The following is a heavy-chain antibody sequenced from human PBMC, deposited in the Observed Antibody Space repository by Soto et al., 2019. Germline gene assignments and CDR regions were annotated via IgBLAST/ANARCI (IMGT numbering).Heavy chain of an antibody. CDR3: ARGREMATIYDEYFQH. J-gene: IGHJ1*01. Sequence: QVQLVESGGGVVQPGRSLRLSCAASGFTFSSYAMHWVRQAPGKGLEWVAVISYDGSNKYYADSVKGRFTISRDNSKNTLYLQMNSLRAEDTAVYYCARGREMATIYDEYFQHWGQGTLVTVSS. V-gene: IGHV3-30-3*01. CDR2: ISYDGSNK. D-gene: IGHD5-12*01. CDR1: GFTFSSYA.